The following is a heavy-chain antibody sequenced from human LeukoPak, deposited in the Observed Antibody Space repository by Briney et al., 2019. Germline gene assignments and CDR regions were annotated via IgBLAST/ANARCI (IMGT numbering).Heavy chain of an antibody. CDR1: GFTFSSYW. D-gene: IGHD1-26*01. CDR2: IKQDGSEK. Sequence: QPGGSLRLSCAASGFTFSSYWMSWVRQAPGKGLEWVANIKQDGSEKYYVDSVKGRFTISRDNAKNSLYLQMNSPRAEDTAVYYCARELVVGATISTDAFDIWGQGTMVTVSS. J-gene: IGHJ3*02. V-gene: IGHV3-7*01. CDR3: ARELVVGATISTDAFDI.